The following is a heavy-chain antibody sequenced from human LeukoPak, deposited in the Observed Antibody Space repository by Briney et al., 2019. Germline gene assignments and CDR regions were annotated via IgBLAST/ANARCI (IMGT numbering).Heavy chain of an antibody. J-gene: IGHJ4*02. V-gene: IGHV1-69*13. CDR3: ARDGYIGDDLFDS. CDR2: IIPLLSTV. Sequence: ASVKVSCNAPGGTFSRYAISWVRQAPGQGLEWMGAIIPLLSTVNYAQNFQGRVTITADESTSTAYMELSSLRSTDTAVYYCARDGYIGDDLFDSWGRGTLGTVSS. CDR1: GGTFSRYA. D-gene: IGHD5-12*01.